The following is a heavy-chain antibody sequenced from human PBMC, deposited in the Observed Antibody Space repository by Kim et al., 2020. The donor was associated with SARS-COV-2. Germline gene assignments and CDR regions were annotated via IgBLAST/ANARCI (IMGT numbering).Heavy chain of an antibody. V-gene: IGHV5-51*01. CDR3: AREIVGATTHWFDP. D-gene: IGHD1-26*01. J-gene: IGHJ5*02. Sequence: SPSFQGQVTISADKSISTAYLQWSSLKASDTAMYYCAREIVGATTHWFDPWGQGTLVTVSS.